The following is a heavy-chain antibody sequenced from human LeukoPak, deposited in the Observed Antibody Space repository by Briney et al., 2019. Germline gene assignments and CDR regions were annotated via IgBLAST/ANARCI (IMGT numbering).Heavy chain of an antibody. D-gene: IGHD1-1*01. J-gene: IGHJ4*02. CDR1: GFTFSSYW. V-gene: IGHV3-7*01. CDR3: ARWRGRQSEFDY. Sequence: GGSLRLSCEASGFTFSSYWMSWVRQAPGKGLEWVAHIREDESDEYYVDSVRGRFTASRDNAKNSVNLQMNSLRVEDTAVYYCARWRGRQSEFDYWGQGTLVTVSS. CDR2: IREDESDE.